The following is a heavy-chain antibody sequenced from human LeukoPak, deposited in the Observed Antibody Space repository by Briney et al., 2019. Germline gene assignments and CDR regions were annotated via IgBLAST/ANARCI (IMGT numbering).Heavy chain of an antibody. Sequence: ASVKVSCKASGYTFTGYYIHWVRQAPGQGLEWMGRINPNGGGTNYAQKFQGRVTMTSDTSISTAYMGLSRLRSDDTAVYYCARERKITIFGVACDYWGQGTLVTVSS. D-gene: IGHD3-3*01. J-gene: IGHJ4*02. CDR3: ARERKITIFGVACDY. V-gene: IGHV1-2*06. CDR2: INPNGGGT. CDR1: GYTFTGYY.